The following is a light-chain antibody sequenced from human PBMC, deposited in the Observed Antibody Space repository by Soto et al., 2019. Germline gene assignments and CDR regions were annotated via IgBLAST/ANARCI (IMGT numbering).Light chain of an antibody. Sequence: EIVLTQSPATLSLSPGERATLSCRASQSVSSYLAWYQQKPGQAPRLLIYDASNRATGIPARFSGSGSGTDFTLTISSLEPEDFAVYYCQQRSNWPTTFGQEPRLEIK. J-gene: IGKJ5*01. V-gene: IGKV3-11*01. CDR1: QSVSSY. CDR2: DAS. CDR3: QQRSNWPTT.